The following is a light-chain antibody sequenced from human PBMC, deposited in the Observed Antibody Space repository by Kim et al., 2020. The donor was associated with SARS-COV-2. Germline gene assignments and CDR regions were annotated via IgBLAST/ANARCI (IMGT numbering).Light chain of an antibody. J-gene: IGKJ4*01. Sequence: SPGERAPLSCRASQSVSSSNLAWYQQKPGQAPRLLIYGASSRATGIPDRFSGSGSGTDFTLTISRLDPEDFAVYYCQQYGSSPLTFGGGTKVDIK. CDR2: GAS. CDR1: QSVSSSN. CDR3: QQYGSSPLT. V-gene: IGKV3-20*01.